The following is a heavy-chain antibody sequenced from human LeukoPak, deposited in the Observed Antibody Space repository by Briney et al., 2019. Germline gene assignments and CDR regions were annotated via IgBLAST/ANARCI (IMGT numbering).Heavy chain of an antibody. CDR3: ARDGVVPAAIGWFDP. D-gene: IGHD2-2*01. V-gene: IGHV1-2*02. CDR1: GYTFTGYY. Sequence: GASVKVSCKASGYTFTGYYMHWVRQAPGQGLEWMGWINPNSGGTNYAQKFQGRVTMTRDTSISTAYMELSRLRSDDTAVYYCARDGVVPAAIGWFDPWGQGTLVTVSS. CDR2: INPNSGGT. J-gene: IGHJ5*02.